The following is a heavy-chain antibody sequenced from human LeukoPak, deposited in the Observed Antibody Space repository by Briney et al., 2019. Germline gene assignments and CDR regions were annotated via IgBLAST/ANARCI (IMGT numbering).Heavy chain of an antibody. CDR1: GVSISSYY. CDR3: ARVTYYYDRHFDY. D-gene: IGHD3-22*01. J-gene: IGHJ4*02. V-gene: IGHV4-59*01. CDR2: IYYSGST. Sequence: PSETLSLTCTVSGVSISSYYWSWIRQPPGKGLEWIGYIYYSGSTDYNPSLKSRVAISVDTSKNQFSLKLSSVTAADTAVYYCARVTYYYDRHFDYWGQGTLVTVSS.